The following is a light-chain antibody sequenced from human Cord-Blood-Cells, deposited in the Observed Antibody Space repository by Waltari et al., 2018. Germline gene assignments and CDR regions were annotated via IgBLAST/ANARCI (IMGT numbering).Light chain of an antibody. CDR3: CSYAGSYMV. CDR2: DVS. V-gene: IGLV2-11*01. CDR1: SSDVGGYNS. Sequence: QSPLTQPRSVSGSPEQALTISCTATSSDVGGYNSVSCYQQHPGKAPQLMIYDVSKRPSGVPDLFSGSKSGNTASLTISGLQAEDDADYYCCSYAGSYMVFGGGTKLTVL. J-gene: IGLJ3*02.